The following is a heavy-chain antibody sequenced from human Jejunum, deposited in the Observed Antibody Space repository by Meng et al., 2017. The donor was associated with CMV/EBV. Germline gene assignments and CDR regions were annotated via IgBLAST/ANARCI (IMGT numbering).Heavy chain of an antibody. J-gene: IGHJ4*02. CDR1: GLTFSSFW. CDR3: ATTSSSSY. V-gene: IGHV3-7*01. CDR2: IKQDGSEK. Sequence: SCASSGLTFSSFWMSWFRQAPGKWLECVAHIKQDGSEKYYVDSVKGRFTISRDNTENSLFLQMNTLRAEDTAVYYCATTSSSSYWGQGALVTVSS. D-gene: IGHD6-6*01.